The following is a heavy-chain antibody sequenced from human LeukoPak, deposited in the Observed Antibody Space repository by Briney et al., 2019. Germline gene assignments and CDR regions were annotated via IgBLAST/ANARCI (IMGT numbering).Heavy chain of an antibody. CDR1: GGSINSRPYY. J-gene: IGHJ4*02. V-gene: IGHV4-39*01. CDR2: FYYSGST. Sequence: SETLSLTCTVSGGSINSRPYYWGWIRQPPGKGLEWLGSFYYSGSTYYKPSLKSRDTISVDTSKNQFSLKLSSVTAADTAVYYCARLVVSTWYHEVLLGRDYWGQGTLVTVSS. D-gene: IGHD6-13*01. CDR3: ARLVVSTWYHEVLLGRDY.